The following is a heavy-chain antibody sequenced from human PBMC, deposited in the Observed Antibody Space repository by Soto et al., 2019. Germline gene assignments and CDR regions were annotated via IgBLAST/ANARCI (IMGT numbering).Heavy chain of an antibody. CDR2: SHNSGTT. D-gene: IGHD2-8*01. CDR3: AREMRYCTNGVCQSYGMDV. CDR1: GAAISTGNHD. Sequence: PSESFFRKCSVSGAAISTGNHDRCWALHCPGKVLEWLGFSHNSGTTYHNPSLRGRATISLDTSKNQFSLRLKSVTATDTAVYLCAREMRYCTNGVCQSYGMDVWGQGTTVT. V-gene: IGHV4-30-4*01. J-gene: IGHJ6*02.